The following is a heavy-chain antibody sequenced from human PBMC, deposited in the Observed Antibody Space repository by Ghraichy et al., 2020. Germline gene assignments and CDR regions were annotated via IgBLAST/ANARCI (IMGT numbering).Heavy chain of an antibody. J-gene: IGHJ6*03. D-gene: IGHD3-10*01. CDR3: ARGSPLIWGVSKRRQDYYYMDI. V-gene: IGHV4-34*01. Sequence: SETLSLTCTLYGGSFSDYYWTWIRQPPGMGLEWIGEITQTGNTNYNTSLESRVTISAETSKNRFSLRLSSVTAADTTVYYCARGSPLIWGVSKRRQDYYYMDIWGNGTTVTVSS. CDR2: ITQTGNT. CDR1: GGSFSDYY.